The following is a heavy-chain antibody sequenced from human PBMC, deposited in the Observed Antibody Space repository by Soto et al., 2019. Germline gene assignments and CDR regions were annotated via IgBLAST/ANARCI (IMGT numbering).Heavy chain of an antibody. Sequence: QVQLQQWGAGLLKPSETLSLTCAVYGGSFSGYYWTWIRQPPGKGLEWIGEINDSGGTDYNPSLKSRGTISLDTSKNQLSRLLSSVTAADTAVYYGALGRKVFSSSCYVDWGQGTLVTVSS. J-gene: IGHJ4*02. CDR2: INDSGGT. CDR1: GGSFSGYY. CDR3: ALGRKVFSSSCYVD. V-gene: IGHV4-34*01. D-gene: IGHD6-13*01.